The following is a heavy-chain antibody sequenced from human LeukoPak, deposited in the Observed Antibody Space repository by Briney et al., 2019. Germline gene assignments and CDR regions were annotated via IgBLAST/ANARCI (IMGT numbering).Heavy chain of an antibody. D-gene: IGHD3-9*01. CDR1: GGSISSSSYY. CDR3: TRGSYDVLTGYSTLGEF. V-gene: IGHV4-39*01. J-gene: IGHJ1*01. Sequence: PSETLSLTCTVSGGSISSSSYYWGWIRQPPGKGLEWIGSIYYSGSTHYNPSLKSRVTISADTSKKRFSLKLRSVTAADTAVYYCTRGSYDVLTGYSTLGEFWGQGTLVIVSS. CDR2: IYYSGST.